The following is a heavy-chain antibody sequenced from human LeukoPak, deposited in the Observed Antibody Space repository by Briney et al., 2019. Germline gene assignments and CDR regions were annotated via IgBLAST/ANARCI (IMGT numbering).Heavy chain of an antibody. CDR2: IYPGDSDT. CDR3: ARHVVDGYSDTSGYFDY. J-gene: IGHJ4*02. V-gene: IGHV5-51*01. CDR1: GYSFTNSW. D-gene: IGHD3-22*01. Sequence: GESLKISCKGFGYSFTNSWIGWVRQMPGKGLECMGIIYPGDSDTRYSPSFQGQVTISADKSISTAYLQWSSLKASDTAMYYCARHVVDGYSDTSGYFDYWGQGTLITVSS.